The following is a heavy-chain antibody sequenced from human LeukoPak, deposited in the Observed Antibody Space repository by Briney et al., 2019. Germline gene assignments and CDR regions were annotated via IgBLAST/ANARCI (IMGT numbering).Heavy chain of an antibody. CDR2: ISSSSIYI. V-gene: IGHV3-21*01. D-gene: IGHD3-10*01. J-gene: IGHJ4*02. Sequence: PGGSLRLSCAASGFTFSSYGMHWVRQAPGKGLEWVSSISSSSIYIYYADSVKGRFTISRDNANNSLYLRMNSLRAEDTAVYYCARDQRFGHFDYWGQGTLVTVSS. CDR3: ARDQRFGHFDY. CDR1: GFTFSSYG.